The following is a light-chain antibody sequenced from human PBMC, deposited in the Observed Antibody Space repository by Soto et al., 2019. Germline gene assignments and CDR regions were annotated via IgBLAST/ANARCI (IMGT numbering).Light chain of an antibody. CDR1: QSLSTY. J-gene: IGKJ5*01. V-gene: IGKV3-20*01. CDR2: GAS. Sequence: EIVLTQSPGTLSLSPGERATLSCRASQSLSTYLAWYQQKPGQTPRLLIYGASSRATGIPDRFSGSGSGTVFTLTISRLEPEDFAMYYCHQYGSSPTFGQGTRLEIQ. CDR3: HQYGSSPT.